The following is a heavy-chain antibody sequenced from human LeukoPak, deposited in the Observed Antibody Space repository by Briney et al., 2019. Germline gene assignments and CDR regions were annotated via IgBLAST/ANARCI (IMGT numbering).Heavy chain of an antibody. D-gene: IGHD4-17*01. CDR1: GFTFSNYA. CDR3: AKDAATVPPRTHDY. CDR2: ISGSAGST. V-gene: IGHV3-23*01. Sequence: SGGSLRLSCAGSGFTFSNYAMTWVRQAPGKGLEWVSAISGSAGSTYYADSVKGRFTISRDNSKNTLYLQMNSLRAEDTAVYFCAKDAATVPPRTHDYWGQGTLVTVSS. J-gene: IGHJ4*02.